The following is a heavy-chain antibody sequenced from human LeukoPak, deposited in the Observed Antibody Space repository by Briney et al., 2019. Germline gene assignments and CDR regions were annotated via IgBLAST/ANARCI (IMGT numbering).Heavy chain of an antibody. Sequence: ASVKVSCKASGYTFTSYGISWVRQAPGQGLEWMGWISAYNGNTNYAQKLQGRVTMTTDTSTSTAYMELRSLRSDDTAVYYCARAPYGDYQGGSLFDPWGQGTLVTVSS. CDR2: ISAYNGNT. CDR3: ARAPYGDYQGGSLFDP. CDR1: GYTFTSYG. D-gene: IGHD4-17*01. V-gene: IGHV1-18*01. J-gene: IGHJ5*02.